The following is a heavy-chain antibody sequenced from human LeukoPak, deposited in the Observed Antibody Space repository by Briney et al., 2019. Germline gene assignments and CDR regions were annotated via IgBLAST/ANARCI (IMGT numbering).Heavy chain of an antibody. J-gene: IGHJ4*02. CDR2: TYHRSEWST. V-gene: IGHV6-1*01. D-gene: IGHD1-26*01. CDR3: ASGWALMF. CDR1: GDSVSNKNGA. Sequence: SQTLSLTCAISGDSVSNKNGASNWIRHSPSRGLEWLGRTYHRSEWSTDYAFSVKGRITINADPSKNQFSLQLGSVTPEDTAVYYCASGWALMFWGQGTPVTVSS.